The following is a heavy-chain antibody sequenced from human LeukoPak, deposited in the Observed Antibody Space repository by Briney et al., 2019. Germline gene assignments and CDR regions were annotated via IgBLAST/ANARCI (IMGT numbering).Heavy chain of an antibody. CDR3: AKGVRVTIFGVVKTPFDY. CDR2: ISGSGGST. J-gene: IGHJ4*02. Sequence: GGSLRLSCAASGFTFSDYYMSWIRQAPGKGLEWVSAISGSGGSTYYADSVKGRFTISRDNSKNTLYLQMNSLRAEDTAVYYCAKGVRVTIFGVVKTPFDYWGQGTLVTVSS. D-gene: IGHD3-3*01. V-gene: IGHV3-23*01. CDR1: GFTFSDYY.